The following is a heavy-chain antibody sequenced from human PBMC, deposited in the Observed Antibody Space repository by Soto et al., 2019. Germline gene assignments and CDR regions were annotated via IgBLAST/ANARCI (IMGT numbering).Heavy chain of an antibody. CDR3: ARDRCGSYGIDS. CDR1: VGVFIHYA. V-gene: IGHV1-69*01. D-gene: IGHD1-26*01. CDR2: IIPVFGTA. Sequence: VQLVQSGAEVNKPGSSVKVSCKASVGVFIHYAIKWVRQAPGQGMEWRVGIIPVFGTADYPQKFQGRVTMTADEYTTTAYLELTIMKNEDMGVYCCARDRCGSYGIDSWGQGNLVTVAS. J-gene: IGHJ5*01.